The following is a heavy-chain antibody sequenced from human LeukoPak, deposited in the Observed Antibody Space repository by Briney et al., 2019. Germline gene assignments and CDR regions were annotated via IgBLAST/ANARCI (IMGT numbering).Heavy chain of an antibody. CDR2: IKQDGSEK. J-gene: IGHJ4*02. V-gene: IGHV3-7*01. D-gene: IGHD2-8*01. CDR3: AKGGRGNGEVY. Sequence: GGSLRLSCAVSGFTFSSYWMNWVRQAPGKGLEWVANIKQDGSEKNYVDSVKGRFTISRDNAKSSLFLQMNDLRAEDTAVYYCAKGGRGNGEVYWGQGTPVTVSS. CDR1: GFTFSSYW.